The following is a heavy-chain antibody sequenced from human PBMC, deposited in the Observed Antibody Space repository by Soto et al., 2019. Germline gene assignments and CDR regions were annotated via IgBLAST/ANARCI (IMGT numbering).Heavy chain of an antibody. CDR1: GFTVSSNY. V-gene: IGHV3-53*01. CDR2: IYSGGST. J-gene: IGHJ4*02. Sequence: EVQLLESGGGLIQPGGSLRLSCAASGFTVSSNYMSWVRQAPGKGLEWVSVIYSGGSTYYADSVKGRFTISRDNSKNTLYLQMNSLRAEDTAVYYCAREYYGSGTYGGYFDYWGQGTLVTVSS. D-gene: IGHD3-10*01. CDR3: AREYYGSGTYGGYFDY.